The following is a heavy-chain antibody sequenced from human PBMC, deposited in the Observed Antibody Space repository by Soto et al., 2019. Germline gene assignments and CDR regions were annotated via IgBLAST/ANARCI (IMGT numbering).Heavy chain of an antibody. V-gene: IGHV3-21*01. D-gene: IGHD3-9*01. CDR3: ARDYYDILSGYYRQVFYY. Sequence: PGESLKISCAASGFTFSSYSMNWVRQAPGKGLEWVSSISSSSSYIYYADSVKGRFTISRDNAKNSLYLQMNSLRAEDTAVYYCARDYYDILSGYYRQVFYYWGQGTLDTGSS. CDR2: ISSSSSYI. J-gene: IGHJ4*02. CDR1: GFTFSSYS.